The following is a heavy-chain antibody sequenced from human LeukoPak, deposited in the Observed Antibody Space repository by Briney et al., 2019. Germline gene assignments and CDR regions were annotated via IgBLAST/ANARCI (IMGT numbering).Heavy chain of an antibody. CDR1: GFTFSNYW. V-gene: IGHV3-74*01. CDR3: ARGGDSSNWYPGYFEY. J-gene: IGHJ4*02. D-gene: IGHD6-13*01. CDR2: IKSDGSST. Sequence: GGSLRLSCAASGFTFSNYWMHWVRQAPGKGPVWVSRIKSDGSSTRFADSVQGRFTISRDNGKNTLYLQMNSLRAEDTAVYYRARGGDSSNWYPGYFEYWGQGALVTVSS.